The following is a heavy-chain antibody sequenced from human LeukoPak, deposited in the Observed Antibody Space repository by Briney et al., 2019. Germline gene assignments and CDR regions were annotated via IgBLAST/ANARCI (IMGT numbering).Heavy chain of an antibody. CDR2: INPNSGGT. CDR1: GYTFTGYY. Sequence: GASVKVSCKASGYTFTGYYMYWVRQAPGQGLEWMGWINPNSGGTNYAQKFQGRVTMTRDTSISTAYMELSRLRSDDTAVYYCAREPHYYDSSGSADYWGQGTLATVSS. J-gene: IGHJ4*02. V-gene: IGHV1-2*02. CDR3: AREPHYYDSSGSADY. D-gene: IGHD3-22*01.